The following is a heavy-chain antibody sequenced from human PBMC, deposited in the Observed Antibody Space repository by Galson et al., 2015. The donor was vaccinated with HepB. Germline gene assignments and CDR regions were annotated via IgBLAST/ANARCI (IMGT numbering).Heavy chain of an antibody. CDR1: GFTFSNYG. J-gene: IGHJ4*02. CDR2: ISGSGGST. D-gene: IGHD3-22*01. Sequence: SLRLSCAASGFTFSNYGMNWVRQAPGKGLEWVSGISGSGGSTYYADSVKGRFTISRDNSKNTLFLQMNSLRAEDTAVYYCAKRKDSSGYYSTFDYWGQGTLVTVSS. CDR3: AKRKDSSGYYSTFDY. V-gene: IGHV3-23*01.